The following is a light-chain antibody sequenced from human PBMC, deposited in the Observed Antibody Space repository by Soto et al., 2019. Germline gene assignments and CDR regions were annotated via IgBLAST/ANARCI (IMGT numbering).Light chain of an antibody. CDR2: DVT. CDR3: SSYTSSSSTYVL. CDR1: SSDDGAHNS. Sequence: QSALTQPASVSGSPGQSITISCTGSSSDDGAHNSVSWYQQHPGKAPKLLIYDVTNRPSGVSNRFSGSKSGNTASLIISGLQAEDGADYFCSSYTSSSSTYVLFGGGTKVTVL. J-gene: IGLJ2*01. V-gene: IGLV2-14*03.